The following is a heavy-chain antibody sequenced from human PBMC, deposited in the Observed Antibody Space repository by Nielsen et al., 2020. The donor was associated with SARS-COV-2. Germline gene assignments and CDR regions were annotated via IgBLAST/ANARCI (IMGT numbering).Heavy chain of an antibody. CDR3: ARARGAYGDYYYYYYTDV. D-gene: IGHD4-17*01. V-gene: IGHV6-1*01. J-gene: IGHJ6*03. CDR2: TYYRSKWYN. CDR1: GDSVSSNSAA. Sequence: LRLSCALSGDSVSSNSAAWNWIRQSPSRGLEWLGRTYYRSKWYNDYAVSVKSRITINPDTSKNQFSLHLNSVTPEDTAVHYCARARGAYGDYYYYYYTDVWGKGTTVTVSS.